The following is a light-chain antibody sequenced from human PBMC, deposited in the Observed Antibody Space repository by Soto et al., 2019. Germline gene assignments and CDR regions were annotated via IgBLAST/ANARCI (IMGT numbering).Light chain of an antibody. CDR1: QSISSR. CDR3: LQQNNCPIT. Sequence: EIQMTQSPSTLSASLGDRVTITCRASQSISSRLAWYQQKPGQAPKLLIYSASSVETGIPSRFSGSGSGTEFTLTISSLQPEDFATYYCLQQNNCPITFGQGTRLEIK. CDR2: SAS. J-gene: IGKJ5*01. V-gene: IGKV1-5*01.